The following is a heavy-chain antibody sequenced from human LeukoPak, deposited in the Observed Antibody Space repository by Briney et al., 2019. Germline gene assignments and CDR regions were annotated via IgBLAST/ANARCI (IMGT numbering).Heavy chain of an antibody. V-gene: IGHV4-61*02. D-gene: IGHD2-15*01. CDR1: GGSISSKSYY. CDR2: IYTSGST. J-gene: IGHJ4*02. Sequence: SETLSLTCTVSGGSISSKSYYRSWIRQPAGKGLEWIGRIYTSGSTDYNPSLKSRVTISRDTSKNEFSLILSSLTAADTAVYYCARDSPPAYCSSGSCYFDSWGQGTLVTVSS. CDR3: ARDSPPAYCSSGSCYFDS.